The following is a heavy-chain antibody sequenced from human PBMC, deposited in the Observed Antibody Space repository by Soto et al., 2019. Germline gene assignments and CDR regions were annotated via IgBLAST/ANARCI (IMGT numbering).Heavy chain of an antibody. CDR3: ARAPSEAARRARYYFGY. V-gene: IGHV4-30-4*02. CDR2: IYYSGST. J-gene: IGHJ4*02. D-gene: IGHD6-6*01. Sequence: SETLSLTCTVSGGSISSGDYYWSWIRQPPGKGLEWIGYIYYSGSTYYNPSLKSRVTISVDTSKNQFSLKLSSVAAADTAVYYCARAPSEAARRARYYFGYWGRGSLVTVS. CDR1: GGSISSGDYY.